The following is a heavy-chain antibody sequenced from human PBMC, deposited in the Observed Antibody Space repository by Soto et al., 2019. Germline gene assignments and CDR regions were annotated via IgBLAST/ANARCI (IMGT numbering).Heavy chain of an antibody. CDR3: ARGGHVVVVTAALDY. V-gene: IGHV1-46*01. Sequence: ASVKVSCKASGDTFTDYYIHWVRQAPGQGLERMGTVNPSGGHTSYAQHFLGRGTMARDTSTSTLYMELTSLTSDDTAIYYCARGGHVVVVTAALDYWGQGTLVTVSS. J-gene: IGHJ4*02. CDR2: VNPSGGHT. CDR1: GDTFTDYY. D-gene: IGHD2-21*02.